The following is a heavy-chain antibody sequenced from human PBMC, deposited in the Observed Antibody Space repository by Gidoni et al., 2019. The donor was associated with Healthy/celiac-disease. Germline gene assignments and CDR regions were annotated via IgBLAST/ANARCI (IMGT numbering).Heavy chain of an antibody. V-gene: IGHV3-48*03. Sequence: EVQLVESGGGLVQPGGSLRLSCAATGFTFSSYDMNWVRQAPGKGLEWVSYISSSGSTIYYADSVKGRFTISRDNAKNSLYLQMNSLRAEDTAVYYCARAYDSSGYSPSHDAFDIWGQGTMVTVSS. D-gene: IGHD3-22*01. CDR2: ISSSGSTI. CDR3: ARAYDSSGYSPSHDAFDI. J-gene: IGHJ3*02. CDR1: GFTFSSYD.